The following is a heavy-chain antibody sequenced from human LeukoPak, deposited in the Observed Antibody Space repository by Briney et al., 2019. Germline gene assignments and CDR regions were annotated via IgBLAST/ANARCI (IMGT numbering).Heavy chain of an antibody. J-gene: IGHJ6*02. Sequence: GASVKVSSKASGYTFTSYDINWVRQAPGQGLEWMGWMNPNSGNTGYAQKFQGRVTMTRNTSISTAYMELSSLRSGDTAVYYCARATRVLWFGELLSGMDVWGQGTTVTVSS. D-gene: IGHD3-10*01. CDR3: ARATRVLWFGELLSGMDV. CDR1: GYTFTSYD. V-gene: IGHV1-8*01. CDR2: MNPNSGNT.